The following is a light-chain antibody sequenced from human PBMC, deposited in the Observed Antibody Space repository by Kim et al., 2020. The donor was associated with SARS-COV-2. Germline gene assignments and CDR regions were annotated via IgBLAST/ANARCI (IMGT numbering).Light chain of an antibody. CDR1: QTISNL. Sequence: DIQMTQSPSTLSAPVGGRVTITCRASQTISNLLAWYQQKPGKAPKLLIYKASTLQSGVPSRFSGSGFGTEFTLTIASLQPDDFATYYCQQYHTYSPYTFGQGTKLEIK. CDR2: KAS. V-gene: IGKV1-5*03. J-gene: IGKJ2*01. CDR3: QQYHTYSPYT.